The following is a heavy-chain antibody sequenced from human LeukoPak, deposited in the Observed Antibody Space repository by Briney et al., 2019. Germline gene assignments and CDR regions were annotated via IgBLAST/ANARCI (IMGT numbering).Heavy chain of an antibody. CDR3: ARRCRSYSSGWYYDY. CDR2: IGTAGDT. CDR1: GFTFSSYD. Sequence: PGGSLRLSCAASGFTFSSYDMHWVRQATGKGLEWVSAIGTAGDTYYPGSVKGRLTISRENAKNSLYLQMNSLRAGDTAVYYCARRCRSYSSGWYYDYWGQGTLVTVSS. D-gene: IGHD6-19*01. V-gene: IGHV3-13*01. J-gene: IGHJ4*02.